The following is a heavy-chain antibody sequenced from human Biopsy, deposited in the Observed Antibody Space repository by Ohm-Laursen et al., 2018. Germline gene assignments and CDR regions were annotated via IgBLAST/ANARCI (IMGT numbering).Heavy chain of an antibody. V-gene: IGHV4-59*11. D-gene: IGHD6-19*01. Sequence: TLSLTCSVSGGSMSDHYWSWLRQTPGKGLEWLGNIHYTGKTTYNPSLASRITISVDTTKNKIPLQLDSMTAADTAVYYCGRVWLWRGYGMDVWGQGTTVTVSS. J-gene: IGHJ6*02. CDR1: GGSMSDHY. CDR3: GRVWLWRGYGMDV. CDR2: IHYTGKT.